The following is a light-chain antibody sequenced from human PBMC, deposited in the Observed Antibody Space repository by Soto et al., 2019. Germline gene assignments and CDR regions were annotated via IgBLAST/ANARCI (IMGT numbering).Light chain of an antibody. CDR3: QQYDNWPLN. CDR1: RSISNW. Sequence: DIQMTQSRSTLSASVGDRVSITCRASRSISNWLAWYQQRPGIAPKLLIFDASILQSGVPSRFSGSGSGTEFTLSISRLQTDEFAIHYCQQYDNWPLNFGGGTKVDI. CDR2: DAS. V-gene: IGKV1-5*01. J-gene: IGKJ4*01.